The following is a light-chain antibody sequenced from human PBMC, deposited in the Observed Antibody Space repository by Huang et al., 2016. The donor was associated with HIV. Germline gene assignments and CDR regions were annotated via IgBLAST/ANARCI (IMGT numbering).Light chain of an antibody. J-gene: IGKJ2*01. Sequence: DIQMTQSPSSLSASVGDRVTITFRASQSIDNNLNWHQQKPGKAPKLLISATSNLHSGVPSRFSGSGSATDFTLTISSLQAEDSATYYGQQSYRPPRTFGQGTQLEI. CDR1: QSIDNN. CDR2: ATS. V-gene: IGKV1-39*01. CDR3: QQSYRPPRT.